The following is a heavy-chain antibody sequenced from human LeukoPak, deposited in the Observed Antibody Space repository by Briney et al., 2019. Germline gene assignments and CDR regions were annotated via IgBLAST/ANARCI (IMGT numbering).Heavy chain of an antibody. CDR3: ARQGYCSSTSCYVESYYFDY. J-gene: IGHJ4*02. D-gene: IGHD2-2*01. Sequence: PSETLSLTCAVYGGSFSGYYWSWIRQPPGKGLEWIGEINHSGSTNYNPSLKSRVTISVDTSKNQFSLKLSSVTAADTAVYYCARQGYCSSTSCYVESYYFDYWGQGTLVTVSS. V-gene: IGHV4-34*01. CDR1: GGSFSGYY. CDR2: INHSGST.